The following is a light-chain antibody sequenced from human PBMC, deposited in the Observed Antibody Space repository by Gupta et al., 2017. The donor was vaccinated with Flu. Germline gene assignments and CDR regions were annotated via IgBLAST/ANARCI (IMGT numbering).Light chain of an antibody. Sequence: IHMTQSPSPLSPSVRDTVTITCRASQRISFYVIWYHQQPGNAPTHLIDAASSLQSGVSPWLSGDGSGRDFSLTISSMQPEDFVTYSCQESSAAPLAFGQGTKVEVK. J-gene: IGKJ1*01. CDR1: QRISFY. CDR3: QESSAAPLA. CDR2: AAS. V-gene: IGKV1-39*01.